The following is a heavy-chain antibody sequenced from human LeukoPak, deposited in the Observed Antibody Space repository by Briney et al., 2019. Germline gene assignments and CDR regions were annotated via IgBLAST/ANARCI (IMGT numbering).Heavy chain of an antibody. CDR3: ARAVGATTLLLYYFDY. J-gene: IGHJ4*02. V-gene: IGHV1-69*13. D-gene: IGHD1-26*01. CDR2: FIPIFGTA. Sequence: SVKVSCKASGGTFSSYAISWVRQAPGQGLEWMGGFIPIFGTANYAQKFQGRVTITADESTSTAYMELSSLRSEDTAVYYCARAVGATTLLLYYFDYWGQGTLVTVSS. CDR1: GGTFSSYA.